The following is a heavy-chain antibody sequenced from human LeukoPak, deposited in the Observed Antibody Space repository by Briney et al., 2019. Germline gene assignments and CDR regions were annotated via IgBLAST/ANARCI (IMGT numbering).Heavy chain of an antibody. CDR3: ARSIAVAVDD. CDR2: ISNSGTTI. Sequence: GGSLRLSCAASGFTFSDYYMRWIRQAPGKGLEWVAYISNSGTTIFYPDSVKGRFTISRDNAMNSLYLQMNSLRAEDTAVYYCARSIAVAVDDWGQGTLVTVSS. V-gene: IGHV3-11*01. CDR1: GFTFSDYY. J-gene: IGHJ4*02. D-gene: IGHD6-19*01.